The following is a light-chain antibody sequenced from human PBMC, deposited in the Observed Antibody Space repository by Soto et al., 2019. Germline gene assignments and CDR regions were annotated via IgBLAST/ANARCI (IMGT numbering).Light chain of an antibody. Sequence: QSALTQPASVSGSPGRSITISCTGISSDVGGYNYVSWYQQHPGKAPKLMIYDVSNRRSGVSNRFSGSKSGNTASLTISGLQAEDEADYYCYSYTSSSTVLFGGGTKVTVL. V-gene: IGLV2-14*01. CDR1: SSDVGGYNY. J-gene: IGLJ2*01. CDR3: YSYTSSSTVL. CDR2: DVS.